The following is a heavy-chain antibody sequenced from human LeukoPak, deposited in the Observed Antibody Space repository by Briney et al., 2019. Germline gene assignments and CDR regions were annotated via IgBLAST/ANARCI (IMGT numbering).Heavy chain of an antibody. J-gene: IGHJ5*02. V-gene: IGHV3-33*01. Sequence: GGSLRLSCAASGFTFNNYGMHWVRQAPGKGLEWVAVIWYDGSNEYYADSVKGRFTISRDNSKNTLYLQMNSLRAEDTAVYYCARDQYGDYVGWFDPWGQGTLVTVSS. CDR3: ARDQYGDYVGWFDP. CDR2: IWYDGSNE. CDR1: GFTFNNYG. D-gene: IGHD4-17*01.